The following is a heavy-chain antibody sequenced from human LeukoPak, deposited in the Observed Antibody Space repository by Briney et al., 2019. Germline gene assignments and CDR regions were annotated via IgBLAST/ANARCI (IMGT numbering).Heavy chain of an antibody. Sequence: GGSLRLSCSAAGFGITTYSMNWVRQAPGKGLEWVSSISSSGKYVYYGDSVKGRFTLSRDDAKNELYLQMNSLRAEDTALYYCVRARYGSSVGGMDVRGQGTTVTVSS. CDR1: GFGITTYS. J-gene: IGHJ6*02. V-gene: IGHV3-21*06. CDR3: VRARYGSSVGGMDV. D-gene: IGHD6-6*01. CDR2: ISSSGKYV.